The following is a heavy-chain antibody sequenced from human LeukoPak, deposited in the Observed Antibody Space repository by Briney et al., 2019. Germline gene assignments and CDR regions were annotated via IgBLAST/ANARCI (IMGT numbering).Heavy chain of an antibody. CDR1: GFISSNFA. Sequence: GGSLRLSCAASGFISSNFAMRWVRQAPGKGLEWVSAISGSGGITYYADSVKGRFTISRDNSKNTLYLQMNSLRAEDTAVYYCVKGLVAGPLGYFDYWGQGTLVTVSS. CDR2: ISGSGGIT. V-gene: IGHV3-23*01. D-gene: IGHD6-19*01. J-gene: IGHJ4*02. CDR3: VKGLVAGPLGYFDY.